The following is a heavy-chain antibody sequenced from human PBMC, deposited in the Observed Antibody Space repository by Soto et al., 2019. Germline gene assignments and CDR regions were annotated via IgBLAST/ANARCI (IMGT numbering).Heavy chain of an antibody. V-gene: IGHV4-59*01. CDR3: ARDVYDGYGSGKSYYYYGMDV. Sequence: SETLSLTCTVSGGSISSYYWSWIRQPPGKGLEWIGYIYYSGSTNYNPSLKSRVTISVDTSKNQFSLKLSSVTAADTAVYYCARDVYDGYGSGKSYYYYGMDVWGQGTTVTVSS. D-gene: IGHD3-10*01. J-gene: IGHJ6*02. CDR2: IYYSGST. CDR1: GGSISSYY.